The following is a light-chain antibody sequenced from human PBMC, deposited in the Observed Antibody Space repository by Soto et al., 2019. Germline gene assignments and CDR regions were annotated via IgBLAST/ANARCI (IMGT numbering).Light chain of an antibody. CDR1: SSDVGGYNY. CDR3: SSYTSSTTLAYV. V-gene: IGLV2-14*01. Sequence: QSALTQPASVSGSPGQSITISCAGTSSDVGGYNYVSWYQQHPGKAPKLIIYGVSNRPSGISDRFSGSKSGNTASLTISGLQAEDEVDYYCSSYTSSTTLAYVFGTGTKVTVL. J-gene: IGLJ1*01. CDR2: GVS.